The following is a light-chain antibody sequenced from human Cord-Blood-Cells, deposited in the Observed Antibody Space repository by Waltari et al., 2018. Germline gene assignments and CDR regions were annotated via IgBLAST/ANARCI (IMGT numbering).Light chain of an antibody. V-gene: IGKV1-33*01. J-gene: IGKJ3*01. CDR2: DAS. CDR1: QDISNY. CDR3: QQYDNLRLFP. Sequence: DIQMTQSPSSLSASVGDRVTITCQASQDISNYLNWYQQKPGKAPKLLIYDASNLETGVPSRFSGSGSGTDFTFTISSLQPEDIATYYCQQYDNLRLFPFGPGTKVDIK.